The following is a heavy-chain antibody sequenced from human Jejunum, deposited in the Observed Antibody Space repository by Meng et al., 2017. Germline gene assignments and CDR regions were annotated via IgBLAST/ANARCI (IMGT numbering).Heavy chain of an antibody. V-gene: IGHV4-4*02. CDR1: GGSISNNNW. CDR3: ARDLLDPNIAATGWFDP. CDR2: ISHTGRI. D-gene: IGHD2/OR15-2a*01. Sequence: QVPLQESGPGLVKPSGTLSLTGAVSGGSISNNNWWSWVRQPPGKGLEWIGEISHTGRINYNPSLKSRVTMSLDKSKNQFSLDLTSVTGADTAVYYCARDLLDPNIAATGWFDPWGQGTLVTVSS. J-gene: IGHJ5*02.